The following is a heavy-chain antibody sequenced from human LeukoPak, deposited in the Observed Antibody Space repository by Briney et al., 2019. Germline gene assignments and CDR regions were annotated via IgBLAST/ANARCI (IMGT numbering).Heavy chain of an antibody. J-gene: IGHJ4*02. V-gene: IGHV4-34*01. D-gene: IGHD1-26*01. CDR3: ASSVGSTDY. CDR1: GESLSKYY. CDR2: INHRGST. Sequence: SETLSLTCAVYGESLSKYYWTWIRQSPGKGLEWIGEINHRGSTNHNPSLKSRVTLSVDTSKHQFSLKLTSVTAADAAAYYCASSVGSTDYWGQGTLVTVSS.